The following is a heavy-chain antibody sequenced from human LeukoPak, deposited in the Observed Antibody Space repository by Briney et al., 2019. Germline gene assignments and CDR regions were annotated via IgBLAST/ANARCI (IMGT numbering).Heavy chain of an antibody. Sequence: PGGSLRLSCAASGFTFSSYSMNWVRQAPGKGLEWVSGINWNGGSTGYADSVKGRFTISRDNAKNSLYLQMNSLRAEDTALYYCARADAYDSSGLIRILDYWGQGTLVTVSS. CDR3: ARADAYDSSGLIRILDY. J-gene: IGHJ4*02. CDR1: GFTFSSYS. V-gene: IGHV3-20*04. D-gene: IGHD3-22*01. CDR2: INWNGGST.